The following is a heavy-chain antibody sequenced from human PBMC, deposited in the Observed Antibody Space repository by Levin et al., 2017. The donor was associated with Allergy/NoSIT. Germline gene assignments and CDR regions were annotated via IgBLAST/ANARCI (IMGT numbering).Heavy chain of an antibody. V-gene: IGHV4-61*09. CDR1: GVSIGSNDYY. D-gene: IGHD5-18*01. Sequence: SQTLSLTCTVSGVSIGSNDYYWSWIRQPAGKGLEWLGHIYANGSTKYNPSLESRITISVDTSESQFSLKLASMTAADTAVYFCARDRGYNYGFFDHWGQGTLVSVTS. J-gene: IGHJ4*02. CDR2: IYANGST. CDR3: ARDRGYNYGFFDH.